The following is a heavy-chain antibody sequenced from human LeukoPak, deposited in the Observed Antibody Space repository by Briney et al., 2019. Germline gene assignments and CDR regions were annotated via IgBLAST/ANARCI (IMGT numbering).Heavy chain of an antibody. D-gene: IGHD1-20*01. CDR2: IWYDGSNK. V-gene: IGHV3-33*01. CDR1: GFTFSSYG. Sequence: GGSLRLSCAASGFTFSSYGMHWVRQAPGKGLEWVAVIWYDGSNKNYGDSVKDRFTISRDNSKNTLFLEMNSLRGEDTAVYYCARGDLNWKPVRYAMDVWGQGTTVTVSS. J-gene: IGHJ6*02. CDR3: ARGDLNWKPVRYAMDV.